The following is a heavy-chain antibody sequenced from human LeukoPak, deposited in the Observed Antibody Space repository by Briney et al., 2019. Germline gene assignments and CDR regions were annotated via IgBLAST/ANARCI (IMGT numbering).Heavy chain of an antibody. D-gene: IGHD2-2*01. Sequence: GGSLRLSCAASGFTVSSNYMSWVRQAPGKGLEWVSVITSGGLTFYADSVKGRFTISRDNSINTLYLQMNSLRADDAAVYYCAKPFRDCSSATCYVSFDYWGQGTLVTVSS. J-gene: IGHJ4*02. CDR1: GFTVSSNY. CDR2: ITSGGLT. CDR3: AKPFRDCSSATCYVSFDY. V-gene: IGHV3-53*01.